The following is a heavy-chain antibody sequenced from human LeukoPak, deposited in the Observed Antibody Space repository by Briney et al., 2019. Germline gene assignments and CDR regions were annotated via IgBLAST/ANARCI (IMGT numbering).Heavy chain of an antibody. D-gene: IGHD2-15*01. CDR1: GLTFSRNC. V-gene: IGHV3-30*02. Sequence: GGSLRLSCAASGLTFSRNCMHWVRQAPGKGLEWVAFIRYDGSNTHYADSVEGRLTISRDNSKNTLYLQMNSLRADDTAVYYCAKARRIEYSDFDYWGQGTLVTVSS. CDR2: IRYDGSNT. J-gene: IGHJ4*02. CDR3: AKARRIEYSDFDY.